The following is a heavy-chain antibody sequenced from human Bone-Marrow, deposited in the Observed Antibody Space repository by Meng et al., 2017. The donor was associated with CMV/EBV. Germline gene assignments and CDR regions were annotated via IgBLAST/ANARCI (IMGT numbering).Heavy chain of an antibody. CDR2: ISYDGSNK. CDR3: ARDGGWELLVFDY. J-gene: IGHJ4*02. V-gene: IGHV3-30-3*01. D-gene: IGHD1-26*01. CDR1: GFTFSSDA. Sequence: CAASGFTFSSDAMHWGRQAPGKGLEWVAVISYDGSNKYYADSVKGRFTISRDNSKNTLYLQMNSLRAEDTAVYYCARDGGWELLVFDYWGQGTLVTVSS.